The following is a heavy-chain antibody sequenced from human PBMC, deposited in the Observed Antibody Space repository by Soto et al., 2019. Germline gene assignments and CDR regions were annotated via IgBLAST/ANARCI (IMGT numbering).Heavy chain of an antibody. V-gene: IGHV3-74*01. CDR2: INGEGTDT. Sequence: QPGGSLRLSCAASGFTFSIYWMHWVRQAPGKGLVWVSHINGEGTDTTYADSVKGRLTISRDNAKSTLYLQMNSLRVEDTAVYYCARDRFYGMDVWGQGTTVTVSS. J-gene: IGHJ6*02. CDR3: ARDRFYGMDV. CDR1: GFTFSIYW.